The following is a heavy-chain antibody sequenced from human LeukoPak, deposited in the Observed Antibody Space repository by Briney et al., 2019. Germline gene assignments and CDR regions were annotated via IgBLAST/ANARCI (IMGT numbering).Heavy chain of an antibody. CDR2: INPSGGSA. CDR1: GYTFTSYY. J-gene: IGHJ4*02. V-gene: IGHV1-46*01. D-gene: IGHD5-18*01. Sequence: ASVKVSCKASGYTFTSYYMHWVRQAPGQGLEWMGIINPSGGSASYAQKFQGRVTMTRDMSTSTVYMELSSLRSEDTAVYYCARGGPGVDTAMVEEVWGQGTLVTVSS. CDR3: ARGGPGVDTAMVEEV.